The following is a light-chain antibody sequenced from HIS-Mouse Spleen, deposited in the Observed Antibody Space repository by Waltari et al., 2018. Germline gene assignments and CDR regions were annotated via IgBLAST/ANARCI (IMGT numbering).Light chain of an antibody. V-gene: IGLV2-14*01. CDR2: EVS. CDR1: SRDVGGYNH. CDR3: SSYTSSSTPYV. Sequence: QSALTQPASVSGSPGQSITIPCTGTSRDVGGYNHVPWYQQHPGKAPKLMIYEVSNRPSGVSNRFSGSKSGNTASLTISGLQAEDEADYYCSSYTSSSTPYVFGTGTKVTVL. J-gene: IGLJ1*01.